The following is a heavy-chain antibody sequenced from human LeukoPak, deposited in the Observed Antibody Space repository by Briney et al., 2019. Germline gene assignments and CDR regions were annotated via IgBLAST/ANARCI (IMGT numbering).Heavy chain of an antibody. CDR2: ISHDGSES. J-gene: IGHJ4*02. CDR1: GFIFSSHA. CDR3: ARDWGQRGVGATLAN. V-gene: IGHV3-30-3*01. D-gene: IGHD1-26*01. Sequence: GGSLRLSCAASGFIFSSHAMVWVRQAPGKGLEWVSFISHDGSESFHTESVKGRFTISRDNFKNTVDLQVSGLKEEDTAVYYCARDWGQRGVGATLANWGQGTLVIVSS.